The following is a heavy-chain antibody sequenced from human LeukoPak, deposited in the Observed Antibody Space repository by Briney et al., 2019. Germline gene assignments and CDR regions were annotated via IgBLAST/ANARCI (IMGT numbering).Heavy chain of an antibody. CDR3: AKWSEFYSSGWYAFDI. CDR2: IYYSGNT. Sequence: SETLSLTCTVSGGSISTYYWSWIRQPPGKGLEWIGYIYYSGNTNSNPSLKSRVTISADTSKNQISLKLSSVTAADAAVYYCAKWSEFYSSGWYAFDIWGQGTMVTVSS. CDR1: GGSISTYY. D-gene: IGHD6-19*01. V-gene: IGHV4-59*01. J-gene: IGHJ3*02.